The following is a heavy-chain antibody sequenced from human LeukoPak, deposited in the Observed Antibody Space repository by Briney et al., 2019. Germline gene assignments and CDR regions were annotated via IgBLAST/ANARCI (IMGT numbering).Heavy chain of an antibody. D-gene: IGHD3-22*01. Sequence: SVKVSCKVSGGTFSSYAISWVRQAPGQGLEWMGGIIPIFGTANYAQKFQGRVTITTDESTSTAYMEVSSLRSEDTAVYYCASEGYYDSSALDYWGQGTLVTVSS. J-gene: IGHJ4*02. V-gene: IGHV1-69*05. CDR1: GGTFSSYA. CDR3: ASEGYYDSSALDY. CDR2: IIPIFGTA.